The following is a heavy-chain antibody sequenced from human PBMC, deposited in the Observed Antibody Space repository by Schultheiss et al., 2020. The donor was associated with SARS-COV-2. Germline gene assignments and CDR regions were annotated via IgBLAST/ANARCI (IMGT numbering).Heavy chain of an antibody. CDR2: IYYSGST. CDR1: GGSISSYY. D-gene: IGHD6-13*01. Sequence: LSLTCTVSGGSISSYYWSWIRQPPGKGLEWIGYIYYSGSTNYNPSLKSRVTISVDTSKNQFSLKLSSVTAADTAVYYCASSLIAAAVAPFDPWGQGTLVTVSS. CDR3: ASSLIAAAVAPFDP. V-gene: IGHV4-59*12. J-gene: IGHJ5*02.